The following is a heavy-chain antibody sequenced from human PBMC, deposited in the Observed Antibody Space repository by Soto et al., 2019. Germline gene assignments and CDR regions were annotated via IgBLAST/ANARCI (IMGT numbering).Heavy chain of an antibody. D-gene: IGHD3-10*01. V-gene: IGHV4-59*01. J-gene: IGHJ5*02. CDR3: ASYGWGSYPRSAP. CDR2: IYYSGST. Sequence: SETLSLTCTVSGGSISSYYWSWIRQPPGKGLEWIGYIYYSGSTNYNPSLKSRVTISVDTSKNQFSLKLSSVTAADTAVYYCASYGWGSYPRSAPWCQGPGFTVSS. CDR1: GGSISSYY.